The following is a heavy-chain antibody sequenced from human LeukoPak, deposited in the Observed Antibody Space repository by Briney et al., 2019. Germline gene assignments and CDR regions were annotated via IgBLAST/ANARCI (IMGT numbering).Heavy chain of an antibody. V-gene: IGHV4-59*08. D-gene: IGHD2-2*01. CDR1: GGSISTYY. Sequence: PSETLSLTCTVSGGSISTYYWSWIRQPPGKGLEWIGYIYYSGTTNYNPSLKSRVTISVDTSKNQFSLKLSSVTAADTAVYYCARIGSSHYFDFWGQGTLVTVSS. J-gene: IGHJ4*02. CDR3: ARIGSSHYFDF. CDR2: IYYSGTT.